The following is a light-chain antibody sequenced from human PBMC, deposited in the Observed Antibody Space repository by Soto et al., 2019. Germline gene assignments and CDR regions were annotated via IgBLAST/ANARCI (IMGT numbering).Light chain of an antibody. CDR3: CSYVGGASVV. CDR1: SSDVGRYNL. CDR2: EDI. J-gene: IGLJ2*01. V-gene: IGLV2-23*02. Sequence: QSALTQPASVSGSPGQSITISCTGTSSDVGRYNLVSWYQQHPGKAPKLIIYEDIERPSGISKRFSGSKSGNTASLTISGLQTEDEADYYCCSYVGGASVVFGGGTKLTVL.